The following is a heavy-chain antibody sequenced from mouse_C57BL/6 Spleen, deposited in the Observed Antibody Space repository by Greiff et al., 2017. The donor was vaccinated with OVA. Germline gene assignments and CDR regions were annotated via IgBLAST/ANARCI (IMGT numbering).Heavy chain of an antibody. CDR3: ARSETGNYWYFDV. CDR1: GYTFTDYY. J-gene: IGHJ1*03. CDR2: IYPGSGNT. D-gene: IGHD4-1*01. V-gene: IGHV1-76*01. Sequence: QVQLKQSGAELVRPGASVKLSCKASGYTFTDYYINWVKQRPGQGLEWIARIYPGSGNTYYNEKFKGKATLTAEKSSSTAYMQLSSLTSEDSAVYFCARSETGNYWYFDVWGTGTTVTVSS.